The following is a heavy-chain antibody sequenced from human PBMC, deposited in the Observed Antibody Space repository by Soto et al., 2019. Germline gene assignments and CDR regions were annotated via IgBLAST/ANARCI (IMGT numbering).Heavy chain of an antibody. V-gene: IGHV3-23*01. Sequence: EVQLLESGGGLVQPGRSLRLSCAASGFTFSSYAMNWVRQAPGKGLEWVSAMSGTGGSTYYADSVKGRFTISRDNSKNTLYLQMNSLRVEDTPVFYCAKAGFSSGWSPSYFDYWGQGTLVTVSS. D-gene: IGHD6-19*01. CDR3: AKAGFSSGWSPSYFDY. J-gene: IGHJ4*02. CDR1: GFTFSSYA. CDR2: MSGTGGST.